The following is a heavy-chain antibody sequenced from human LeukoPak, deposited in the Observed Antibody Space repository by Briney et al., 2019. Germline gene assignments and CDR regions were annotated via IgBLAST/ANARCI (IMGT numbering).Heavy chain of an antibody. V-gene: IGHV4-31*03. J-gene: IGHJ4*02. CDR1: GGSISSGGYY. CDR2: IYYSGST. D-gene: IGHD1-26*01. CDR3: ARHTPTGGSYYED. Sequence: PSETLSLTCTVSGGSISSGGYYWSWIRQHPGKGLEWIGYIYYSGSTYYNPSLKSRVTISVDTSKNQFSLKLSSVTAADTAVYYCARHTPTGGSYYEDWGQGTLVTVSS.